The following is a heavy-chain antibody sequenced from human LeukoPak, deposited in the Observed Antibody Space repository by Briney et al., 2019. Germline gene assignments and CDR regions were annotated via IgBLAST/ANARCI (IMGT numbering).Heavy chain of an antibody. CDR3: ARANQYSSGWYWPNAKNGGSFDY. CDR1: GYTFTGYY. J-gene: IGHJ4*02. D-gene: IGHD6-19*01. Sequence: ASVKVSCKASGYTFTGYYMHWVRQAPGQGLEWMGWINPNSGGTNYAQKFQGRVTMTRDTSISTAYMELSRLRSDDTAVYYCARANQYSSGWYWPNAKNGGSFDYWGQGTLVTVSS. V-gene: IGHV1-2*02. CDR2: INPNSGGT.